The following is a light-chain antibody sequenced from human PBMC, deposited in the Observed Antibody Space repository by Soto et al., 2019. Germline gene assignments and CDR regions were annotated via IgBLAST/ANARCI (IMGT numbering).Light chain of an antibody. J-gene: IGKJ1*01. CDR1: QSVLYSSNNKNY. CDR2: WAS. Sequence: DIVMTQSPDSLAVSLGERATINCKSSQSVLYSSNNKNYLAWYQQKPGQPPKLLIYWASTRESGVPDRFSGSGSGTDFTLTISGLQAEDVAVYYCQQYFSGPRTFGQGTKVEIK. V-gene: IGKV4-1*01. CDR3: QQYFSGPRT.